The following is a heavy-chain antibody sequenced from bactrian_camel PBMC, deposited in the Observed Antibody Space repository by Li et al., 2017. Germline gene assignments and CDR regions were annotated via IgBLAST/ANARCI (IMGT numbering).Heavy chain of an antibody. Sequence: HVQLVESGGGSVQAGGSLRLSCVSSRYLANTNCMVWFRQAPGKEREGVARIYTGGGDTYYSDSVKGRFTISQDRAKNTVYLQMNSLKPEDTAMYYCAAGFGITAAWYRAREYNYWGQGTQVTVS. J-gene: IGHJ4*01. CDR1: RYLANTNC. D-gene: IGHD3*01. V-gene: IGHV3S54*01. CDR3: AAGFGITAAWYRAREYNY. CDR2: IYTGGGDT.